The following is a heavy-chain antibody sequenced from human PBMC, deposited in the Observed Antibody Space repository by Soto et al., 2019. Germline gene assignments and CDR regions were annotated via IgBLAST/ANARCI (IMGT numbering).Heavy chain of an antibody. Sequence: PGESLKISCKGSGYSFTSYWIGWVRQMPGKGLEWMGIIYPGDSDTRYSPSFQGQVTISADKSISTAYLQWSSLKASDTAMYYCARAMTPIAVVGTWYFQHWGQGTLVTVSS. CDR1: GYSFTSYW. J-gene: IGHJ1*01. CDR2: IYPGDSDT. D-gene: IGHD6-19*01. V-gene: IGHV5-51*01. CDR3: ARAMTPIAVVGTWYFQH.